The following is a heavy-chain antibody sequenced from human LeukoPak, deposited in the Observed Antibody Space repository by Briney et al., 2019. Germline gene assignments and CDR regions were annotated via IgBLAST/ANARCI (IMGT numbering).Heavy chain of an antibody. CDR3: VRFFYYDASRPPF. V-gene: IGHV4-59*01. J-gene: IGHJ4*02. CDR2: TYYSGST. Sequence: PSETLSLTCTVSGGSISSYYWSWIRQPPGKGLEWIGYTYYSGSTNYNPSLKSRVTISVDTSKNQFSLKLSSVTAADTAVYYCVRFFYYDASRPPFWGQGTLVAVSS. D-gene: IGHD3-16*01. CDR1: GGSISSYY.